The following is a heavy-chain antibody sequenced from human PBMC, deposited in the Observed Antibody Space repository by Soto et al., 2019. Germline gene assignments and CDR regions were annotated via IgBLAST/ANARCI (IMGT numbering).Heavy chain of an antibody. CDR3: ARAPTPDYDYVWGSYRH. D-gene: IGHD3-16*02. V-gene: IGHV3-30-3*01. J-gene: IGHJ4*02. Sequence: GGSLRLSCAASGFTFSSYAMHWVRQAPGKGLEWVAVISYDGSNKYYADSVKGRFTISRDNSKNTLYLQMNSLRAEDTAVYYCARAPTPDYDYVWGSYRHWGQGTLVTVSS. CDR2: ISYDGSNK. CDR1: GFTFSSYA.